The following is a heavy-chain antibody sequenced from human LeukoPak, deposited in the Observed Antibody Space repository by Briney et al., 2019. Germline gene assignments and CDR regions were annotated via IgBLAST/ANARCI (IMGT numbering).Heavy chain of an antibody. CDR1: GFTFSSYG. Sequence: GGSLRLSCAASGFTFSSYGMHWVRQAPGKGLEWVAFIRNDGSNKYYADSVKGRFTISRDNSKSTLYLQMNSLRAEDTAVYYCAKDDSSSWSTFDYWGQGTLVTVSS. D-gene: IGHD6-13*01. CDR2: IRNDGSNK. V-gene: IGHV3-30*02. J-gene: IGHJ4*02. CDR3: AKDDSSSWSTFDY.